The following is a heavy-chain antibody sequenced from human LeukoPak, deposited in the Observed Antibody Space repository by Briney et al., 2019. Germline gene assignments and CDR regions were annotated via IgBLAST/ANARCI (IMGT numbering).Heavy chain of an antibody. CDR2: ISYDGTNK. CDR3: AKDRGTISESFWYFHP. Sequence: GGSLRLSCAASGFTFSNYGMHWVRQAPGKGLEWVALISYDGTNKYYADSVKGRFTISRDSSKNTLYLQMNNLRVEDTAVYYCAKDRGTISESFWYFHPWGRGAPVTVSS. CDR1: GFTFSNYG. V-gene: IGHV3-30*18. D-gene: IGHD3-16*01. J-gene: IGHJ2*01.